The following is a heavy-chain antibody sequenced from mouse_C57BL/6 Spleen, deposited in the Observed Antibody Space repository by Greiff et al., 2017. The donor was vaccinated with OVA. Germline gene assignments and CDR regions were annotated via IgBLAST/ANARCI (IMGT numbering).Heavy chain of an antibody. Sequence: VQLQQPGAELVKPGASVKLSCKASGYTFTSYWMHWVKQRPGQGLEWIGMIHPNSGSTNYNEKFKSKATLTVDKSSSTAYMQLSSLTSEDAAVYYCARYHYDYDVGFAYWGQGTLVTVSA. J-gene: IGHJ3*01. CDR1: GYTFTSYW. CDR3: ARYHYDYDVGFAY. V-gene: IGHV1-64*01. CDR2: IHPNSGST. D-gene: IGHD2-4*01.